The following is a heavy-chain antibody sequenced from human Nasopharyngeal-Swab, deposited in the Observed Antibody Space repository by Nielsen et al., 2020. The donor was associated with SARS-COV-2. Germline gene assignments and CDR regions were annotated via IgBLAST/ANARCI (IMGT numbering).Heavy chain of an antibody. J-gene: IGHJ4*02. V-gene: IGHV2-70*11. CDR3: ARSSAGLADY. CDR2: IDWGDDK. Sequence: WIRRPPGKALEWLARIDWGDDKYYSTSLKTRLTISKDTSKNQVVLTMTNMDPVDTATYYCARSSAGLADYWGQGTLVTVSS. D-gene: IGHD3-10*01.